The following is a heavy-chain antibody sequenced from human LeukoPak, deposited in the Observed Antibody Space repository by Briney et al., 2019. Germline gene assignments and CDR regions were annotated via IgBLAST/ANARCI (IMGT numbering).Heavy chain of an antibody. J-gene: IGHJ4*02. CDR1: GITLSNYG. CDR3: AKRGVVIRVILVGFHKEAYYFDS. V-gene: IGHV3-23*01. CDR2: ISDSGGRT. D-gene: IGHD3-22*01. Sequence: GGSLRLSCAVSGITLSNYGMSWVRQAPGKGLEWVAGISDSGGRTNYANSVKGRFTISRDNPKNTLYLQMNSLRAEDTAVYFCAKRGVVIRVILVGFHKEAYYFDSWGQGALVTVSS.